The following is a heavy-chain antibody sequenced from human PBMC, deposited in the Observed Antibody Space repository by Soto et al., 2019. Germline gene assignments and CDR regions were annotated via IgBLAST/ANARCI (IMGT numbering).Heavy chain of an antibody. CDR1: GYTFTSYY. V-gene: IGHV1-46*01. D-gene: IGHD3-3*01. CDR2: INPSGGST. Sequence: ASVKVSCKASGYTFTSYYMHWVRQAPGQGLEWMGIINPSGGSTSYAQKFQGRVTMTRDTSTSTVYMELSSLRSEDTAVYYCARDRTYYDFWSGHMDVWDQGTTVTVSS. J-gene: IGHJ6*02. CDR3: ARDRTYYDFWSGHMDV.